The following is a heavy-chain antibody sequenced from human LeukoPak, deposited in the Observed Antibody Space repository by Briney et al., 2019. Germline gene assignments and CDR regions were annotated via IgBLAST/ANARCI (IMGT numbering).Heavy chain of an antibody. D-gene: IGHD3-10*01. CDR3: ARDLYITMVRGVMGTY. CDR2: ISGSGGST. Sequence: GGSLRLSCAASGFTFSSYAMSWVRQAPGKGLEWVSAISGSGGSTYYADSVKGRFTISRDNSKNTLYLQMNSLRAEDTAVYYCARDLYITMVRGVMGTYWGQGTLVTVSS. V-gene: IGHV3-23*01. CDR1: GFTFSSYA. J-gene: IGHJ4*02.